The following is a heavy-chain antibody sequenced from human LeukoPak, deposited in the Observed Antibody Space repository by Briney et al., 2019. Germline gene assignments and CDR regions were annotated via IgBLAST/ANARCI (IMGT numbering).Heavy chain of an antibody. CDR2: ISGSGGST. CDR3: AKLNGRYCSSTSCYVEWFDP. V-gene: IGHV3-23*01. CDR1: GFTFSSYA. D-gene: IGHD2-2*01. J-gene: IGHJ5*02. Sequence: GGSLRLSCAASGFTFSSYAMSWVRQAPGKGLEWVSAISGSGGSTYYADSVKGRFTISRDNSKNTLYLQMNSLRAEDTAVYYCAKLNGRYCSSTSCYVEWFDPWGQGTLVTVSS.